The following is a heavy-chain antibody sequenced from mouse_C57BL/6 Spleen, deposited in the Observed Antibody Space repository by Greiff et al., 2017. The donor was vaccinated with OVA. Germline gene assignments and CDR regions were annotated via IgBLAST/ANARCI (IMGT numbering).Heavy chain of an antibody. J-gene: IGHJ1*03. Sequence: EVQLQESGPGMVKPSQSLSLTCTVTGYSITSGYDWHWIRHFPGNKLEWMGYISYSGSTNYNPSLKSRISITHDTSKNHFFLKLNSVTTEDTATYYCARDGYYGNYRYFDVWGTGTTVTVSS. V-gene: IGHV3-1*01. CDR3: ARDGYYGNYRYFDV. D-gene: IGHD2-1*01. CDR2: ISYSGST. CDR1: GYSITSGYD.